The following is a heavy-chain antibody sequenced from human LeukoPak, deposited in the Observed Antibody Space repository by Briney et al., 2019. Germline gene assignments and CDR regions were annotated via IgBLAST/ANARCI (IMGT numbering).Heavy chain of an antibody. J-gene: IGHJ4*02. D-gene: IGHD3-9*01. CDR2: IYIDGKT. CDR1: GFTVSSNF. V-gene: IGHV3-66*02. CDR3: AREGRYDILTAYYPLNN. Sequence: HSGGSLRLSCAASGFTVSSNFMSWVRLAPGKGLECVSVIYIDGKTFYAESVKGRFTISRDNSKNTLYLQMNSLRPEDTAVYYCAREGRYDILTAYYPLNNWGQGARVTVSS.